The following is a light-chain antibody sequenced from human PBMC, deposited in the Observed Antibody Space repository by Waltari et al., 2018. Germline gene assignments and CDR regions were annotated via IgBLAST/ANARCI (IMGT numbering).Light chain of an antibody. CDR3: QSADTSFSYRV. Sequence: SFELTQPPSVSVSPGQTARITSSGDALARQYIHWYQQKTGQAPVLLIKKDTERASGIPDRFSGSSSGTTVTLTISGVQAEDEADYYCQSADTSFSYRVFGGGTKVTVL. J-gene: IGLJ1*01. CDR2: KDT. CDR1: ALARQY. V-gene: IGLV3-25*03.